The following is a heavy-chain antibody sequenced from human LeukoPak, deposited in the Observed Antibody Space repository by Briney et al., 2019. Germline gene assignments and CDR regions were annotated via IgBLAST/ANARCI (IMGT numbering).Heavy chain of an antibody. J-gene: IGHJ6*02. CDR3: ARVLEMSSSWYTLYV. V-gene: IGHV1-3*01. CDR2: INAGNGNT. Sequence: ASVKVSCKASGYTFTSYAMHWVRRAPGQRLEWMGWINAGNGNTKYSQKFQGRVTITADESTSTAYMELSSLRSEDTAVYYYARVLEMSSSWYTLYVWGQGTTVTVSS. D-gene: IGHD6-13*01. CDR1: GYTFTSYA.